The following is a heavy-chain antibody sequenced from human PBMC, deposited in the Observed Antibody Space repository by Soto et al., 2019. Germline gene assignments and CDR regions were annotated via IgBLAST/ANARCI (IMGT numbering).Heavy chain of an antibody. Sequence: QVQLQESGPGLVKPSETLSLTCTVSGGSITNYYCSWFRQPPGKGLEWIGYINYDGYSAYNLSLRRRVTRSTDASKTQFSLMLGSVTATDTAVYYCGRHGFGPLHGLVDVWGPGTTVIVSS. CDR1: GGSITNYY. V-gene: IGHV4-59*08. CDR2: INYDGYS. D-gene: IGHD3-10*01. J-gene: IGHJ6*02. CDR3: GRHGFGPLHGLVDV.